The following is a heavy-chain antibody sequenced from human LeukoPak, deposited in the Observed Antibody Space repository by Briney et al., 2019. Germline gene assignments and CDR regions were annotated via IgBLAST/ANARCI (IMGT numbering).Heavy chain of an antibody. J-gene: IGHJ6*03. D-gene: IGHD6-13*01. CDR2: INPNSGGT. CDR1: GYTFTGYY. CDR3: ACSSSSWSSYYYYYMDV. V-gene: IGHV1-2*02. Sequence: GASVKVSCKASGYTFTGYYMHWVRQAPGQGLEWMGWINPNSGGTNYAQKFQGRVTMTRDTSISTAYMELSRLRSDDTAVYYCACSSSSWSSYYYYYMDVWGKGTTVTVSS.